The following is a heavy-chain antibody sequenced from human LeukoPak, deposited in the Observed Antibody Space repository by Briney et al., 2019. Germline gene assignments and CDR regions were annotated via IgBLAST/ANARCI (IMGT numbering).Heavy chain of an antibody. D-gene: IGHD3-9*01. CDR2: INPNSGGT. CDR3: ARTNDILTGYFDY. V-gene: IGHV1-2*02. J-gene: IGHJ4*02. CDR1: GYTFTGYY. Sequence: ASVKVSCKASGYTFTGYYMHWVRQAPGQGLEWMGWINPNSGGTNYAQKLQGRVTMTRDTSISTAYMELSRLRSDDTAVYYCARTNDILTGYFDYWGQGTLVTVSS.